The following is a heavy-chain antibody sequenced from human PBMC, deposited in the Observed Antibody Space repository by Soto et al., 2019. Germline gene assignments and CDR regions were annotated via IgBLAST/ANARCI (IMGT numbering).Heavy chain of an antibody. V-gene: IGHV1-3*01. CDR1: GYTFTSYA. CDR2: INAGNGNT. D-gene: IGHD6-19*01. CDR3: ATPAQWLVTAFDI. Sequence: GASVKASCKASGYTFTSYAMHWVRQAPGQRLEWMGWINAGNGNTKYSQKFQGRVTITRDTSASTAYMELSSLRSEDTAVYYCATPAQWLVTAFDIWGQGTMVTVSS. J-gene: IGHJ3*02.